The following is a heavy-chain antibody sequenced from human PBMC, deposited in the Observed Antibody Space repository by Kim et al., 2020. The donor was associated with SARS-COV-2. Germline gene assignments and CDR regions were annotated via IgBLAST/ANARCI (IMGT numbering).Heavy chain of an antibody. V-gene: IGHV7-4-1*02. D-gene: IGHD2-2*01. CDR1: GYTFISYA. Sequence: ASVKVSCKASGYTFISYAMNWVRQAPGQGLEWMGWINTNTGNPTYAQGFTGRFVFSLDTSVSTAYLQISSLKAEDTAVYYCAREMDVVVPAAIIGGYYYYGMDVWGQGTTVTVSS. CDR3: AREMDVVVPAAIIGGYYYYGMDV. CDR2: INTNTGNP. J-gene: IGHJ6*02.